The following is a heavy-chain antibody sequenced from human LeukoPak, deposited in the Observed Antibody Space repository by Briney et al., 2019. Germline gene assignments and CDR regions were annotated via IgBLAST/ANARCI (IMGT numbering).Heavy chain of an antibody. D-gene: IGHD6-19*01. J-gene: IGHJ4*02. V-gene: IGHV3-23*01. CDR3: AKDSGNTGWYVDY. Sequence: GGSLRLSCAASGFTFSNYAMRRIRQAPGRGLEWVSTISGGRGTTFYADSVKGRVTISRDNSKNTLYLQMNSLRDEDTAVYYCAKDSGNTGWYVDYWGPGTLVTVSS. CDR1: GFTFSNYA. CDR2: ISGGRGTT.